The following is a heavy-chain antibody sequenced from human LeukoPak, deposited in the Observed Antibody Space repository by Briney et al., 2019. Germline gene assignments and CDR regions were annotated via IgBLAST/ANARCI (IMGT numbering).Heavy chain of an antibody. CDR3: TRDEAVYTGGWKQTNWFDP. V-gene: IGHV1-2*02. D-gene: IGHD6-19*01. Sequence: GASVEVSCTASGYTFTDYFIHWERQAPGQGLEWMGWINPKNGDTKYAQSFQGRVTMTRDTSINTVYMELRRLRSDDTAVYYCTRDEAVYTGGWKQTNWFDPWGQGTLVTVPS. CDR1: GYTFTDYF. J-gene: IGHJ5*02. CDR2: INPKNGDT.